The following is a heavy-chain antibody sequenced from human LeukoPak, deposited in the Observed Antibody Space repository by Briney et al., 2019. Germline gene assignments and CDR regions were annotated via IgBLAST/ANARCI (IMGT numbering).Heavy chain of an antibody. CDR2: ISAYNGNT. V-gene: IGHV1-18*01. CDR1: GYTFTSYG. Sequence: ASVKVSCKASGYTFTSYGISWVRQAPGQGLEWMGWISAYNGNTNYAQKLQGRVTMTTDTSPSTAYMELRSLRSDDTAVYYCARDAPPGYCSSTSCYYYYGMDVWGQGTTVTVSS. J-gene: IGHJ6*02. CDR3: ARDAPPGYCSSTSCYYYYGMDV. D-gene: IGHD2-2*03.